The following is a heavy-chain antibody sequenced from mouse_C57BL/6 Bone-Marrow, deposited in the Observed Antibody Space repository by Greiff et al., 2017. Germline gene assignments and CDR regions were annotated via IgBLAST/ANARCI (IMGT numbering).Heavy chain of an antibody. Sequence: EVKVVESGGGLVQPGGSLKLSCAASGFTFSDYYMYWVRQTPEKRLEWVAYISNGGGSTYYPDTVKGRFTISRDNAKNTLYLQMRRLKSADTAMYYCARHFENYSGSRGGFAYWGQGTLVTVSA. CDR3: ARHFENYSGSRGGFAY. CDR2: ISNGGGST. CDR1: GFTFSDYY. V-gene: IGHV5-12*01. D-gene: IGHD1-1*01. J-gene: IGHJ3*01.